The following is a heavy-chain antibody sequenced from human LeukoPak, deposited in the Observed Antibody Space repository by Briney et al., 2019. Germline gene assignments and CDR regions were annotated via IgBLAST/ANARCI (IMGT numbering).Heavy chain of an antibody. V-gene: IGHV3-74*01. J-gene: IGHJ4*02. Sequence: GGSLRVSCAASGFSLSNYWMHWVRQAPGKGLMWVSQISPDGSQTFYADSVKGRFTISRDNAKNTLFLQMDSLRAEDTALYYCVRSLRSADFRGQGTLVTVSS. CDR3: VRSLRSADF. CDR2: ISPDGSQT. CDR1: GFSLSNYW.